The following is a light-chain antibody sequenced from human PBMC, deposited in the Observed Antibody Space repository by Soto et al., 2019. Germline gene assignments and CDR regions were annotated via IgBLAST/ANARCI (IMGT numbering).Light chain of an antibody. CDR2: GAT. CDR1: QTVRDN. Sequence: EVVMTQSPATLSVSPGERATLSCRASQTVRDNLGWYQQRPGQPPRLLIYGATTRATGIPARFSGSGSGTEFTLTISSLQSEDFAVYYCQQYNNRPLTFGGGTKV. V-gene: IGKV3D-15*01. CDR3: QQYNNRPLT. J-gene: IGKJ4*01.